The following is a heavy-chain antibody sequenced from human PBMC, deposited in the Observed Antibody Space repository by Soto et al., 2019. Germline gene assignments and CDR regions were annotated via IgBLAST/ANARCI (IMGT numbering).Heavy chain of an antibody. CDR2: ISYDGSNK. V-gene: IGHV3-30*18. Sequence: QVQLVESGGGVVQPGRSLRLSCAASGFTFSSYGMHWVRQAPGKGLEWVAVISYDGSNKYYADSVKGRFTISRDNSKNTLYLQMNSLRAEDTAVYYCAKEGYSQGGRYFDLWGRGTLVTVSS. D-gene: IGHD5-18*01. CDR1: GFTFSSYG. J-gene: IGHJ2*01. CDR3: AKEGYSQGGRYFDL.